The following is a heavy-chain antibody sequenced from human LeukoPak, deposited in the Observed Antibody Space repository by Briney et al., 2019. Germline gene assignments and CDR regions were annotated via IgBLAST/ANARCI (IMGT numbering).Heavy chain of an antibody. Sequence: GASVKVSCKASGGTFSSYAISWVRQAPGQGLEWMGRIIPIFGTANYAQKFQGGVTITTDESTSTAYMELSSLRSEDAAVYYCARVVYCGGDCLMGYMDVWGKGTTVTVSS. J-gene: IGHJ6*03. CDR1: GGTFSSYA. CDR3: ARVVYCGGDCLMGYMDV. D-gene: IGHD2-21*02. CDR2: IIPIFGTA. V-gene: IGHV1-69*05.